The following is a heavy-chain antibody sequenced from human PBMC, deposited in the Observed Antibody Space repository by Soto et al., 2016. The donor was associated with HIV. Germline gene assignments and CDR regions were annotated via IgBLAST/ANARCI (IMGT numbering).Heavy chain of an antibody. CDR3: TRYWELLGWYFDL. CDR1: GFTFSGST. D-gene: IGHD1-26*01. Sequence: EVQLVESGGGLVQPGGSLKLSCAASGFTFSGSTTHWVRQASGKGLEWVGHIGSKANNYATAYGASVKGRFTISRDDSKNTAYLQVSSLKTXDAAVYYCTRYWELLGWYFDLWGPGTLVTVSS. V-gene: IGHV3-73*01. CDR2: IGSKANNYAT. J-gene: IGHJ2*01.